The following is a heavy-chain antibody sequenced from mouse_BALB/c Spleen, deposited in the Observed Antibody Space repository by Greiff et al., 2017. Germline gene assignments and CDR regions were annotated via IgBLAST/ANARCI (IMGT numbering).Heavy chain of an antibody. J-gene: IGHJ1*01. D-gene: IGHD2-3*01. V-gene: IGHV1-14*01. Sequence: EVQRVESGPELVKPGASVKMSCKASGYTFTSYVMHWVKQKPGQGLEWIGYINPYNDGTKYNEKFKGKATLTSDKSSSTAYMELSSLTSEDSAVYYCAREDDGYYLAVWGAGTTVTVSS. CDR1: GYTFTSYV. CDR2: INPYNDGT. CDR3: AREDDGYYLAV.